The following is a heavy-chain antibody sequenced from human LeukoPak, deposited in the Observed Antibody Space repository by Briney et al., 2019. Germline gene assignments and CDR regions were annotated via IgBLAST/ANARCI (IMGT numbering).Heavy chain of an antibody. D-gene: IGHD3-22*01. CDR3: ARDLVYYDSSGYYYRRGFDY. CDR1: GGTFSSYA. J-gene: IGHJ4*02. CDR2: INPSGGST. V-gene: IGHV1-46*01. Sequence: GSSVKVSCKASGGTFSSYAISRVRQAPGQGLEWMGIINPSGGSTSYAQKFQGRVTMTRDTSTSTVYMELSSLRSEDTAVYYCARDLVYYDSSGYYYRRGFDYWGQGTLVTVSS.